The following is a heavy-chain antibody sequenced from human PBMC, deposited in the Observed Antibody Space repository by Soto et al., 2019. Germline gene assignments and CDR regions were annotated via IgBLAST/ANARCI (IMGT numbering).Heavy chain of an antibody. CDR2: ISYDGARK. Sequence: QVQLVESGGGVVQPGRSLRLSCAASGFTFSIYAMHWVRQAPGKGLEWVAVISYDGARKAYTNSVEGRFTISRDTSKNTLYLQMNSLRVEDTAAYYCSRGDREDTAVVIGARPGENGMDVWGQGTTVTVSS. J-gene: IGHJ6*02. CDR3: SRGDREDTAVVIGARPGENGMDV. D-gene: IGHD2-15*01. CDR1: GFTFSIYA. V-gene: IGHV3-30-3*01.